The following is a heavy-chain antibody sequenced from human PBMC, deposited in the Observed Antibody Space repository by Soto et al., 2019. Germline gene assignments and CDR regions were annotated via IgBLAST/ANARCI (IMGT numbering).Heavy chain of an antibody. CDR1: GFTFSIYW. Sequence: EVQLVESGGGLVQPGGSLRLSCAASGFTFSIYWMHWVRQVPGKGLEWVSRMNTDGSRTSYADSARGRFVISRDDAKRTLYLRMNNLRAEDTAVYYCGRWDGDQYDGPGYLGRHWGQGTLVTVSS. CDR3: GRWDGDQYDGPGYLGRH. CDR2: MNTDGSRT. V-gene: IGHV3-74*01. D-gene: IGHD3-9*01. J-gene: IGHJ4*02.